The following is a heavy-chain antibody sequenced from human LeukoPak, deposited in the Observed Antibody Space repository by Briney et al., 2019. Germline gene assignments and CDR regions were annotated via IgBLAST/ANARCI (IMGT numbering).Heavy chain of an antibody. V-gene: IGHV4-59*01. J-gene: IGHJ4*02. CDR2: IYYSGST. D-gene: IGHD3-22*01. CDR1: GGSISSYY. Sequence: SETLSLTCTVSGGSISSYYWSWIRQPPGKGLEWIGYIYYSGSTNYNPSLKSRVTISVDTSKNQLSLKLSSVTAADTAVYYCARAPLPITMIVDWGQGTLVTVSS. CDR3: ARAPLPITMIVD.